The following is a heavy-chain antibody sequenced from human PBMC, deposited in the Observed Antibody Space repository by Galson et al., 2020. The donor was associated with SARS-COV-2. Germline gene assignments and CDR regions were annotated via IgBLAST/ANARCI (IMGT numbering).Heavy chain of an antibody. D-gene: IGHD2-2*01. CDR2: ISYAGSNK. J-gene: IGHJ4*02. CDR3: ASSILAYYFDY. CDR1: GFTFSSYA. V-gene: IGHV3-30*01. Sequence: GGSLRLSCAASGFTFSSYAMHWVRQAPGKGLEWVAVISYAGSNKYYADSVKGRFTISRDNSKNTLYLQMNSLRAEDTAVYYCASSILAYYFDYWGQGTLVTVSS.